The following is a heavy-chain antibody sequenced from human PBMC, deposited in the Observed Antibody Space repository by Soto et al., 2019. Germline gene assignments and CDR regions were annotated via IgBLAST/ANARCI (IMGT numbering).Heavy chain of an antibody. D-gene: IGHD2-2*01. CDR2: IHSDGST. J-gene: IGHJ4*02. CDR1: GLTVSDS. CDR3: PRHAIGPFDD. Sequence: QAGGSLRPSCSVAGLTVSDSMSWVRQAPGKGLECVSFIHSDGSTHYTDSVRGRFTISRDNSNNTLYLQMDRLRVDDTAVYFCPRHAIGPFDDWSQGTLVTVA. V-gene: IGHV3-53*01.